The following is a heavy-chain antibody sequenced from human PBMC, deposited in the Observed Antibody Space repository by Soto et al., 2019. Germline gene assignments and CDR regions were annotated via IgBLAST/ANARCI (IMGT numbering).Heavy chain of an antibody. D-gene: IGHD2-21*02. Sequence: ASVXVSCKASGYTFTSYGHSWLRQAPGQGLEWMGWLGPFSGNTKYAQKFEDSVTLTRDTYTRTAYMEMRTIRSDDKAMYYCARVCSGGHCKGIQIDYWGQGTLVTVSS. CDR2: LGPFSGNT. J-gene: IGHJ4*02. CDR3: ARVCSGGHCKGIQIDY. V-gene: IGHV1-18*04. CDR1: GYTFTSYG.